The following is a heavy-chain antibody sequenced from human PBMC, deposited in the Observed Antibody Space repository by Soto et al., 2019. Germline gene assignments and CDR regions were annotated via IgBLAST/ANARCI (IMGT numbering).Heavy chain of an antibody. V-gene: IGHV5-51*01. Sequence: TGESLKISCKGSGYSFANYWIVWVRHLPGKGLEWMGVIHARDSDTRYSASSQGRVTFSVDKSINTAYLQWGSLTSSDSAMYYCARQGDSSSWYSWFDPWGQGTLVTVSS. CDR3: ARQGDSSSWYSWFDP. CDR2: IHARDSDT. J-gene: IGHJ5*02. CDR1: GYSFANYW. D-gene: IGHD6-13*01.